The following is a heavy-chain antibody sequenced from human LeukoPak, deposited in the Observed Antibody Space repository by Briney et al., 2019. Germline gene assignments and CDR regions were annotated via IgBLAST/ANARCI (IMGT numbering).Heavy chain of an antibody. J-gene: IGHJ4*02. CDR1: GGSISTYY. V-gene: IGHV4-4*09. Sequence: SETPSLTCTVPGGSISTYYWSWIRPPPGKGLEWIGYIYTSGSTNYNPSLKSRVTISVDTSKNQFSLKLSSVTAADTAVYYCARHFSCGGDCYSCDYWGQGTLVTVSS. CDR3: ARHFSCGGDCYSCDY. CDR2: IYTSGST. D-gene: IGHD2-21*02.